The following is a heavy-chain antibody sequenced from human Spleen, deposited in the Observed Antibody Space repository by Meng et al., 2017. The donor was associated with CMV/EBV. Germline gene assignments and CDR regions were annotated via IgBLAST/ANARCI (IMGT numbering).Heavy chain of an antibody. J-gene: IGHJ5*01. CDR2: IYYSGST. CDR3: ARVRAAAGYNWFDF. V-gene: IGHV4-39*07. Sequence: SETLSLTCTVSGGSISSSSYYWGWIRQPPGKGLEWIGSIYYSGSTYYNPSLKSRVTISVDTSKNQFSLKLSSVTAADTAVYYCARVRAAAGYNWFDFWGQGTLVTVSS. D-gene: IGHD6-13*01. CDR1: GGSISSSSYY.